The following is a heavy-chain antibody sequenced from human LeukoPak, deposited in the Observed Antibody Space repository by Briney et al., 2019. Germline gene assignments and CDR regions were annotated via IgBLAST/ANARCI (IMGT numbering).Heavy chain of an antibody. J-gene: IGHJ4*02. V-gene: IGHV3-7*01. Sequence: PGGSLRLSCAASGFTFSGFWMSWVRQAPGKGLEWVANMNQDGSEKYYVDSVKGRFTISRDNAKSSLYLQTNSLTAEDTAVYYCARDQVGPEDWGQGTLVTVSS. D-gene: IGHD1-26*01. CDR1: GFTFSGFW. CDR3: ARDQVGPED. CDR2: MNQDGSEK.